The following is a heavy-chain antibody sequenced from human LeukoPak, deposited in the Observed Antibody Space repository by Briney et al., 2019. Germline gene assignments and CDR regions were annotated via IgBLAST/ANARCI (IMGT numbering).Heavy chain of an antibody. D-gene: IGHD3-10*01. CDR1: GRSFSGYY. CDR2: INHSGST. CDR3: ARGGYYGSGSHRYYYYYYGMDV. J-gene: IGHJ6*02. Sequence: SETLSLTCAVYGRSFSGYYWSWIRQPPGKGLEWIGEINHSGSTNYNPSLKSRVTISVDTSKNQFSLKLSSVTAADTAVYYCARGGYYGSGSHRYYYYYYGMDVWGQGTTVTVSS. V-gene: IGHV4-34*01.